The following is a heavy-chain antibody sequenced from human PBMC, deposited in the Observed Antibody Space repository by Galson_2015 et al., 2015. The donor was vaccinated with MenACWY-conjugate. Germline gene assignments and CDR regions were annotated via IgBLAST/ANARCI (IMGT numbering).Heavy chain of an antibody. J-gene: IGHJ4*02. CDR3: ARGGGGRFDY. Sequence: SLRLSCAASGFPFSRFAMHWVRQAPGKGLEWVAFIQYDGSDKYYADPVKGRFTISRDSSKNTLYLQMNSLRPEDTAVFYCARGGGGRFDYWGQGALVTVSS. CDR2: IQYDGSDK. D-gene: IGHD6-25*01. V-gene: IGHV3-30*02. CDR1: GFPFSRFA.